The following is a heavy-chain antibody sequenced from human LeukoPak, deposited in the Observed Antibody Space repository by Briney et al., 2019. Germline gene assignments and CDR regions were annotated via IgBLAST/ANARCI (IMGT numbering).Heavy chain of an antibody. CDR1: GGTFSPYA. J-gene: IGHJ3*02. CDR3: ARGGYSLFDI. Sequence: SVKVSCKASGGTFSPYAINWVRQAPGQGLEWMGGINPIFGTTNYAADFQGRVTISTDESTTTACMEVSSLKSEDTAVYYCARGGYSLFDIWGQGTMVTVSS. CDR2: INPIFGTT. D-gene: IGHD5-18*01. V-gene: IGHV1-69*05.